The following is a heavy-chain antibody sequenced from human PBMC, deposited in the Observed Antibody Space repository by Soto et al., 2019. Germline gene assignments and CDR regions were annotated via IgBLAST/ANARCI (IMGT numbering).Heavy chain of an antibody. CDR2: IYYSVNT. CDR3: ARGHCTDGGCYHLDS. D-gene: IGHD2-8*01. J-gene: IGHJ4*02. Sequence: SETLSLTCTVSGGAIANYYWNWIRQPPGKGLEWIGYIYYSVNTNFTSYDPTLKSRVTISIYTSKTRVSLNLNSVTAADTAMYYCARGHCTDGGCYHLDSWGQGTLVTVSS. CDR1: GGAIANYY. V-gene: IGHV4-59*01.